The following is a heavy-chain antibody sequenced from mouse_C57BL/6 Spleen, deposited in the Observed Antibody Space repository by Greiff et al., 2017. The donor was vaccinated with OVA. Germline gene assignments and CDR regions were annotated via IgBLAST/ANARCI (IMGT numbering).Heavy chain of an antibody. CDR2: INPNYGTT. CDR3: ARNWDYYGSSYWYFDV. D-gene: IGHD1-1*01. V-gene: IGHV1-39*01. J-gene: IGHJ1*03. CDR1: GYSFTDYN. Sequence: VQLQQSGPELVKPGASVKISCKASGYSFTDYNMNWVKQSNGKSLEWIGVINPNYGTTSYNQKFKGKATLTVDQSSSTAYMQLNSLTSEDSTIYYCARNWDYYGSSYWYFDVWGTGTTVTVSS.